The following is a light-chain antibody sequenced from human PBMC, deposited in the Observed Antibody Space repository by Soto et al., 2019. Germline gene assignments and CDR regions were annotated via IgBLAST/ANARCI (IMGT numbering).Light chain of an antibody. CDR2: FGS. CDR1: QSLLHSNGYNY. V-gene: IGKV2-28*01. J-gene: IGKJ1*01. Sequence: DIVMSQSLHSLPVTPGDPAFIFCRSSQSLLHSNGYNYLDWYLQKPGQSPQLLIYFGSNRASGVPDRFSGSGSGTDFTLKISRVEAEYVGVYYCMQPLQSWTFCQGTKVDIK. CDR3: MQPLQSWT.